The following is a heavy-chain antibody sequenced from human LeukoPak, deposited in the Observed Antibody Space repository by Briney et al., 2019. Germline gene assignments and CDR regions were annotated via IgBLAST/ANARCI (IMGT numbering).Heavy chain of an antibody. Sequence: GGSLRLSCAVSGITLSNYGMSWVRQAPGKGLEWVEGISGRGGSTNYADSVKGRFTISRDSPKNTLYLQMNGLRAEDTAVYFCAKRGVVIRVILVGFHKEAYYFDSWGQGALVTVSS. CDR2: ISGRGGST. CDR3: AKRGVVIRVILVGFHKEAYYFDS. V-gene: IGHV3-23*01. CDR1: GITLSNYG. J-gene: IGHJ4*02. D-gene: IGHD3-22*01.